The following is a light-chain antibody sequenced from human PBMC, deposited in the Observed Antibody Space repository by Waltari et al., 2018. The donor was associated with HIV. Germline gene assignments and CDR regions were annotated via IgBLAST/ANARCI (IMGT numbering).Light chain of an antibody. Sequence: DIQMTQSPSSLSASVGDRVTITCQASQDISHYLNWYQQKPGKAPKLLIYDASNLETGVPSRFSGSGSGTDFTFTISSLQAEDVAVYYCQQYYSTLWTFGQGTKVEIK. J-gene: IGKJ1*01. V-gene: IGKV1-33*01. CDR3: QQYYSTLWT. CDR1: QDISHY. CDR2: DAS.